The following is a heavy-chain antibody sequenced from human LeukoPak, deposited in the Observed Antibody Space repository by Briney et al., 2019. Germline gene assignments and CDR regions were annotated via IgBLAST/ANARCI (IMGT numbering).Heavy chain of an antibody. J-gene: IGHJ4*02. D-gene: IGHD6-19*01. CDR1: GFTFSSYG. CDR3: AKSLGWYEDYFDY. CDR2: ISGSGGST. V-gene: IGHV3-23*01. Sequence: GGSLRLSCAASGFTFSSYGMSWVRQAPGKGLEWVSAISGSGGSTYYADSVKGRFTISRDNSKNTLYLQMNSLRAEDTAVYYCAKSLGWYEDYFDYWGQGTLVTVSS.